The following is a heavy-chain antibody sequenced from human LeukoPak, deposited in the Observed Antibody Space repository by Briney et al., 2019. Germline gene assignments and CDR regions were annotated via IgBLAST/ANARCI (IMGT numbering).Heavy chain of an antibody. J-gene: IGHJ4*02. CDR2: ISSEASIT. Sequence: GGSLRLSCAASGFTFSTYWMHWVRQDPGKGLVWVSRISSEASITSYADPVKGRFTISRDNAKNTLYLQMNSLRAEDTALYYCATSARTYLGSSLDYWGQGTLVTVSS. CDR3: ATSARTYLGSSLDY. CDR1: GFTFSTYW. D-gene: IGHD2-15*01. V-gene: IGHV3-74*01.